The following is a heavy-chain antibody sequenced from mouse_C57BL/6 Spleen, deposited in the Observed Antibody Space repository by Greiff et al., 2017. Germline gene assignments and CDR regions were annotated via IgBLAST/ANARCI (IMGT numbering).Heavy chain of an antibody. Sequence: VQLQQSGPELVKPGASVKMSCKASGYTFTDYNMHWVKQSHGKSLEWIGYINPNNGGTSYNQKFKGKATLTVNKSSSTAYMELRSLTSEDSAVYFCARWGNRADAMDYWGQGTSVTVSS. J-gene: IGHJ4*01. D-gene: IGHD5-2*01. CDR3: ARWGNRADAMDY. CDR1: GYTFTDYN. V-gene: IGHV1-22*01. CDR2: INPNNGGT.